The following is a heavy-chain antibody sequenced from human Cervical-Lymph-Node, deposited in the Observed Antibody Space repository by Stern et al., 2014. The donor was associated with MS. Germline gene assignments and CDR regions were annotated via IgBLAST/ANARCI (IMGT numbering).Heavy chain of an antibody. D-gene: IGHD2-21*02. CDR1: GYTFINYY. CDR3: AREYVEASGVGYLYYGLDV. Sequence: QVQLVQSGAEVKKPGASVKVSCKASGYTFINYYMHWVRQAPGHGLEWMGIIHNLGGSTDYTQKFQGSLTMPRDTSPTTASMQLSGLRPEDTAVYYCAREYVEASGVGYLYYGLDVWGQGTTVIVSS. CDR2: IHNLGGST. J-gene: IGHJ6*02. V-gene: IGHV1-46*01.